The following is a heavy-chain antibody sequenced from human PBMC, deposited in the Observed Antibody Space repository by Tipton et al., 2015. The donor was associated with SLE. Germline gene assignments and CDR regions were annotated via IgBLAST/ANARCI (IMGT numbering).Heavy chain of an antibody. Sequence: TLSLTCAVYGGSFSGYYWSWIRQPPGKGLEWIGEINHSGGTNYNPSLKSRVTISVDTSKIQFSLKLSSVTAADTAVYYCARGPTDYNFDYWGQGTLVTVSS. CDR1: GGSFSGYY. J-gene: IGHJ4*02. V-gene: IGHV4-34*01. CDR2: INHSGGT. D-gene: IGHD4-11*01. CDR3: ARGPTDYNFDY.